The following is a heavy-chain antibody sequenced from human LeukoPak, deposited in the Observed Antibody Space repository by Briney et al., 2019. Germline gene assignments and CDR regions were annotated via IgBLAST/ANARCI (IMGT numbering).Heavy chain of an antibody. Sequence: EASVKVSCKASGYTFTSYGISWARQAPGQGLEWMGWISGYNGDTKYAQKVQGRVTMTTDKFTSTAYMELRSLRSDDTAVYYCARCYGSGRWALDIWGQGTMVTVSS. J-gene: IGHJ3*02. V-gene: IGHV1-18*01. CDR3: ARCYGSGRWALDI. CDR1: GYTFTSYG. CDR2: ISGYNGDT. D-gene: IGHD3-10*01.